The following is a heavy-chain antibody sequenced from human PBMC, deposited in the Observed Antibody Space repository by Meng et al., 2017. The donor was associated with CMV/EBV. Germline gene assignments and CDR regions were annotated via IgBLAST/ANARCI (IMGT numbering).Heavy chain of an antibody. CDR3: ARDRYYDFWSGYHQGDAFDV. D-gene: IGHD3-3*01. J-gene: IGHJ3*01. CDR1: GFTFSNYE. Sequence: GSLRLSCAASGFTFSNYEMNWVRQAPGKGLEWVSYISSSGDVIYYADSLKGRFTISRDNAKNSLYLQMNSLRAEDTAVYYCARDRYYDFWSGYHQGDAFDVWGQGTLVTVSS. V-gene: IGHV3-48*03. CDR2: ISSSGDVI.